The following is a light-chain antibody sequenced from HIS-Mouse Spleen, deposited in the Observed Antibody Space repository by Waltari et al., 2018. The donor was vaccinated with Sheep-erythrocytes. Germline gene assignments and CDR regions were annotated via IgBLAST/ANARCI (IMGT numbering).Light chain of an antibody. CDR2: GAS. Sequence: DIQMTQSPSSLSPSLGDRVTITCPASHDISNNLNWYQQKPGKAPKLLIYGASNLETGVPARFSGSGSGTEFTFTISSMQSEDIAVYYCQQYDNLLYTFGQGTKLEIK. CDR3: QQYDNLLYT. CDR1: HDISNN. J-gene: IGKJ2*01. V-gene: IGKV1-33*01.